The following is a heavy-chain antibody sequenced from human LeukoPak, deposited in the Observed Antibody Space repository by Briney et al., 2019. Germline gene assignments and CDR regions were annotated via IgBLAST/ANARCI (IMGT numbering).Heavy chain of an antibody. CDR2: IYYSGST. J-gene: IGHJ4*02. D-gene: IGHD4-23*01. V-gene: IGHV4-39*01. CDR1: GDSINSLDL. CDR3: ATILGDYGGNSATGLFDY. Sequence: SKTLSLTCTVSGDSINSLDLWSWVRQPPGKGLEWIGSIYYSGSTYYNPSLKSRVTISVDTSKNQFSLKLSSVTAADTAVYYCATILGDYGGNSATGLFDYWGQGTLVTVSS.